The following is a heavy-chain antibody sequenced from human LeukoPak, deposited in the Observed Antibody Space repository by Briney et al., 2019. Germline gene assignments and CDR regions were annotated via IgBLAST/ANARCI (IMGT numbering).Heavy chain of an antibody. Sequence: PGRSLRLSCASSGFTFSTFAMHWVRQAPGKGLEWVALISYDGSHKYYADSVKGRFTISRDNSKNTLYLQMNSLRADDTAVYSCARVAYCLGECYSGAFDVWGLGTMVTVSS. D-gene: IGHD2-21*01. V-gene: IGHV3-30*04. CDR3: ARVAYCLGECYSGAFDV. CDR1: GFTFSTFA. J-gene: IGHJ3*01. CDR2: ISYDGSHK.